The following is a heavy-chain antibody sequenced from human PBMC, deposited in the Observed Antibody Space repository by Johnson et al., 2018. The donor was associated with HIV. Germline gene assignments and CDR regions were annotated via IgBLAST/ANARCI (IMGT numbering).Heavy chain of an antibody. CDR1: GFTFSSYG. V-gene: IGHV3-30*03. CDR2: ISYDGSNK. Sequence: QVQLVESGGGVVQPGRSLRLSCAASGFTFSSYGMHWVRQAPGKGLEWVAVISYDGSNKYYADSVKGRFTISRDNSKNSLYLQMNSLRAGDPAVYYCAREGGGRSGPAPAAFDVWGQGTMVTVSS. J-gene: IGHJ3*01. D-gene: IGHD2-2*01. CDR3: AREGGGRSGPAPAAFDV.